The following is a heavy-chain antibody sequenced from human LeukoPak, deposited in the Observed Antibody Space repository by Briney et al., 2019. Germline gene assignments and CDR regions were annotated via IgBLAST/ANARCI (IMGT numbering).Heavy chain of an antibody. V-gene: IGHV1-69*04. D-gene: IGHD6-19*01. CDR2: IIPILGIA. CDR1: GGTFSSYA. CDR3: ARDRPYTGGWRGFDY. Sequence: SVKVSCKASGGTFSSYAISWVRQAPGQGLEWMGRIIPILGIANYAQKFQGRVTITADKSTSTAYMELSSLRSEDTAVYYCARDRPYTGGWRGFDYWGQGTLVTVSS. J-gene: IGHJ4*02.